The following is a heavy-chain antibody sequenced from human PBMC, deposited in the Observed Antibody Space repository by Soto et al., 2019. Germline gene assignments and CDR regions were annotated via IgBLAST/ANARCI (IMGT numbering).Heavy chain of an antibody. CDR1: NGSLSSNY. J-gene: IGHJ4*02. V-gene: IGHV4-59*01. CDR3: ARSFMVPVDFFDY. Sequence: SETLSLTCTVSNGSLSSNYWSWIRQSPGKGLEWMGNIYYSGRTNYHPTLKSRVTMSVDTSKNQFTLKLSSVTAADTGVYFWARSFMVPVDFFDYWGQGTPVTVSS. D-gene: IGHD3-10*01. CDR2: IYYSGRT.